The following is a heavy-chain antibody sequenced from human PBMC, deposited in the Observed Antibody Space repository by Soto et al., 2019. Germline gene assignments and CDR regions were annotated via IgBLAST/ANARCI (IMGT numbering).Heavy chain of an antibody. D-gene: IGHD6-19*01. CDR2: LTDSGYTA. J-gene: IGHJ1*01. V-gene: IGHV3-23*01. CDR3: AKNGHWLAKHPEA. CDR1: GFSCGTFV. Sequence: VGSLRLSCAASGFSCGTFVITRFGQAPCGGLEWVASLTDSGYTASYAETVEGRLTVSRDNSKNKLHLQINDLRAEDTATYYSAKNGHWLAKHPEAWGPGTL.